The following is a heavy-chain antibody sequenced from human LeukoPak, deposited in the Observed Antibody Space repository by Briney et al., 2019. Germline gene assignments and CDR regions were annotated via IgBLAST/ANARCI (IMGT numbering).Heavy chain of an antibody. V-gene: IGHV3-23*01. Sequence: GWSLRLSCAASGFTFSSYAMSWVRQAPGKGLEWVSAISGSGGSTYYADSVKGRFTISRDNSKNTLYLQMNSLRAEDTAVYYCAKVMNYYDSSGYYGSAYFDYWGQGTLVTVSS. CDR3: AKVMNYYDSSGYYGSAYFDY. D-gene: IGHD3-22*01. J-gene: IGHJ4*02. CDR2: ISGSGGST. CDR1: GFTFSSYA.